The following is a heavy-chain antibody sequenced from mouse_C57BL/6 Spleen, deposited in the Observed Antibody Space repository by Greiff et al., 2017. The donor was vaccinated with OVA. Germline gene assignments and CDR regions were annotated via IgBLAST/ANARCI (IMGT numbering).Heavy chain of an antibody. Sequence: QVQLKQSGAELVRPGTSVKMSCKASGYTFTNYWIGWAKQRPGHGLEWIGDIYPGGGYTNYNEKFKGKATLTADKSSSTAYMQFSSLTSEESAIYYCARGGYGSSYYAMDYWGQGTSVTVSS. CDR1: GYTFTNYW. J-gene: IGHJ4*01. CDR3: ARGGYGSSYYAMDY. V-gene: IGHV1-63*01. CDR2: IYPGGGYT. D-gene: IGHD1-1*01.